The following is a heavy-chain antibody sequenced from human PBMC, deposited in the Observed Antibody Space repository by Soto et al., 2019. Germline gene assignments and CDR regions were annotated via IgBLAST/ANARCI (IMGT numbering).Heavy chain of an antibody. CDR3: AKDPLNYGYIFDF. Sequence: GGSLRLSCEASGFIFSGYYMSWIRQAPGKGLEWVSYISSSGTTIYYADSVKGRFTISRDNARNSLYLEMNSLRGEDTAVYYCAKDPLNYGYIFDFWGQGTMVTGSS. D-gene: IGHD3-10*01. V-gene: IGHV3-11*01. J-gene: IGHJ4*02. CDR2: ISSSGTTI. CDR1: GFIFSGYY.